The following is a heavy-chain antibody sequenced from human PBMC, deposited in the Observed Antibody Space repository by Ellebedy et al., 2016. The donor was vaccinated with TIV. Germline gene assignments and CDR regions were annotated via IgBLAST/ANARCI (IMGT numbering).Heavy chain of an antibody. Sequence: SETLSLXXTVSGGSISSYYWSWIRQPPGKGLEWIGYIYNSGTTNYNPSLKSRVTISVDTSKNQFSLKLNSVTAADTAVYYCARIGSYSVRDWGLGTLVTVSS. D-gene: IGHD2-15*01. V-gene: IGHV4-59*01. CDR1: GGSISSYY. CDR3: ARIGSYSVRD. CDR2: IYNSGTT. J-gene: IGHJ4*02.